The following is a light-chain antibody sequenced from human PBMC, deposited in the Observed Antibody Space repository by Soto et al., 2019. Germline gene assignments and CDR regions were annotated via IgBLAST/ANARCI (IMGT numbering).Light chain of an antibody. CDR2: QDS. CDR1: KLGDKY. J-gene: IGLJ2*01. Sequence: SYELTQPPSVSVSPGQTASITCSGAKLGDKYACWYQQKPGQSPVLVIYQDSKRPSGIPERFSGSNSGNTATLTISGTQARDEADYYCQSWDSSTHVVFGGGTKLTVL. V-gene: IGLV3-1*01. CDR3: QSWDSSTHVV.